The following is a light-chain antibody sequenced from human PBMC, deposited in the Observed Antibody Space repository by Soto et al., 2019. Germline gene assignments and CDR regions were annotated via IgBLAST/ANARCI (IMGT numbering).Light chain of an antibody. CDR1: SSNLGAGYA. CDR3: QAYDYSLTASV. J-gene: IGLJ3*02. V-gene: IGLV1-40*01. CDR2: GNR. Sequence: QSVLTQPPSVSGAPGQRVTISCTGNSSNLGAGYAVHWYQQLPGAAPKLVIFGNRNRPSGIPERFSGSKSGTSASLAITGLQAEDEADYYCQAYDYSLTASVFGGGTKLTVL.